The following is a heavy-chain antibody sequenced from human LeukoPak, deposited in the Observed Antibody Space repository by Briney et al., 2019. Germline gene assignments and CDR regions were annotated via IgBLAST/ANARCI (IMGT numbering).Heavy chain of an antibody. D-gene: IGHD6-13*01. CDR1: GDSVSSNSAA. V-gene: IGHV6-1*01. Sequence: SQTLSLTCAISGDSVSSNSAAWNWIRQSPSRGLEWLGRTYYRSKWYNDYAVSVKSRITINPDTSKNQFSLQLSSVTAADTAVYYCARVGSSAPRLGVYYYYMDVWGKGTTVTISS. CDR3: ARVGSSAPRLGVYYYYMDV. J-gene: IGHJ6*03. CDR2: TYYRSKWYN.